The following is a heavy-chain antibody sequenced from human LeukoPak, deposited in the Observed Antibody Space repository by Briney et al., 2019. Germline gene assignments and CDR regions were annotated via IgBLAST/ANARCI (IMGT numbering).Heavy chain of an antibody. J-gene: IGHJ4*02. Sequence: GGSLRLSCAASGFTFSSYAMSWVRQAPGKGLEWVSAISGSGGSIYYADSVKGRFTISRDNSKNTLYLQMNSLRAEDTAVYYCAKPSILTGYYPSFDYWGQGTLVTVSS. D-gene: IGHD3-9*01. V-gene: IGHV3-23*01. CDR1: GFTFSSYA. CDR2: ISGSGGSI. CDR3: AKPSILTGYYPSFDY.